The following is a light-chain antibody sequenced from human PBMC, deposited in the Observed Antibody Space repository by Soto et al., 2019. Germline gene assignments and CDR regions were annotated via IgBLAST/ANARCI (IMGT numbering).Light chain of an antibody. CDR2: GAS. J-gene: IGKJ1*01. Sequence: EIVMAQSPATLSVSPGERVTLSCRASQSINNKVAWYQQKPGQAPRLLIYGASSRATGIPDRFSGSGSGTDFTLTISRLEPEDFAVYYCQQYGSSLTWTFGQGTKVDIK. CDR3: QQYGSSLTWT. CDR1: QSINNK. V-gene: IGKV3-20*01.